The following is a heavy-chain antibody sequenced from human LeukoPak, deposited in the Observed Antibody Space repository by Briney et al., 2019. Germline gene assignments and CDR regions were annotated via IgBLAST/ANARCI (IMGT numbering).Heavy chain of an antibody. J-gene: IGHJ4*02. D-gene: IGHD3-9*01. CDR2: ISSDGSHK. V-gene: IGHV3-30*18. CDR3: AKGSIDWYYFDY. CDR1: GFSFSTYD. Sequence: GGSLRLSCAASGFSFSTYDMHWVRQAPGKGLEWVAVISSDGSHKYWADSVKGRFTISRDNSKNTVYLQMNSLRAEDTAVYYCAKGSIDWYYFDYWGQGTLVAVSS.